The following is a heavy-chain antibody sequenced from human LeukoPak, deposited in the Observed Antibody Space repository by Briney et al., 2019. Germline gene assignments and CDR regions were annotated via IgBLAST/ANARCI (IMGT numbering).Heavy chain of an antibody. CDR1: GDSISSGGYS. J-gene: IGHJ4*02. CDR3: ARRNGTGALSSFDY. CDR2: IYHSGSP. V-gene: IGHV4-30-2*01. Sequence: SETLSLTCAVSGDSISSGGYSWTWIRQPPGKGLEWIGYIYHSGSPYYNPSLKSRVTMSVDRSKNQFSLKLTSVTAADTAVYYCARRNGTGALSSFDYWGQGTLVTVSS. D-gene: IGHD3/OR15-3a*01.